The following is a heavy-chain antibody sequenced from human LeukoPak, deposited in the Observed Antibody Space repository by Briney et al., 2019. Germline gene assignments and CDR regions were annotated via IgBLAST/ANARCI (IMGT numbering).Heavy chain of an antibody. CDR3: ARGVANLAYLDN. J-gene: IGHJ4*02. CDR1: GFTFSSYA. Sequence: GRSLRLSCAVSGFTFSSYAMHWVRQAPGKGLEWVAVISYDGSNKYYADSVKGRFTISRDNSLQMNSLRPDDTAVYYCARGVANLAYLDNWGRGTLVTVSS. V-gene: IGHV3-30*01. D-gene: IGHD5-12*01. CDR2: ISYDGSNK.